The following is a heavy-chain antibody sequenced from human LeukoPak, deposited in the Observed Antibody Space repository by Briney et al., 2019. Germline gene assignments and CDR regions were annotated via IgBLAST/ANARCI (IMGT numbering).Heavy chain of an antibody. V-gene: IGHV4-59*01. CDR2: IYYSGRT. J-gene: IGHJ3*02. CDR3: AREGRGCSGGSCYSFPTDAFDI. CDR1: GGSISSYY. Sequence: SETLSLTCTVSGGSISSYYWSWIRQPPGKGLEWIGYIYYSGRTNYNPSLKSRLTISVDTSKNQFSLNLSSVTAADTAVYYCAREGRGCSGGSCYSFPTDAFDIWGQGTMVTVSS. D-gene: IGHD2-15*01.